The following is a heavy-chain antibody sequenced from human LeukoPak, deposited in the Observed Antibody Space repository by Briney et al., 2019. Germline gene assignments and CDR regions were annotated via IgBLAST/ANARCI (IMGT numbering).Heavy chain of an antibody. J-gene: IGHJ4*02. CDR1: GFTFSSYW. CDR2: IKQDGSEK. D-gene: IGHD6-13*01. V-gene: IGHV3-7*01. Sequence: GGSLRLSCAASGFTFSSYWMSWVRQAPGKGLEWVANIKQDGSEKYYMDSVKGRFTISRDNAKNSLYLQMNSLRAEDTAVYYCARDSSSWLIYFDYWGQGTLVTVSS. CDR3: ARDSSSWLIYFDY.